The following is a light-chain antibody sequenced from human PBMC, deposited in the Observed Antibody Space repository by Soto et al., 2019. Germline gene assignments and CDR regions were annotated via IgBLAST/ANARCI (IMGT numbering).Light chain of an antibody. CDR3: MEATHSIT. V-gene: IGKV2-24*01. CDR1: QSLVHSDGNTY. J-gene: IGKJ5*01. Sequence: DVVINRTALSSPVTLGQPASISCRSSQSLVHSDGNTYLSLLQQRPGQPPRLLIYKISNRFSGIPDRFSGSGAGTDFTLKISRVEAEDVGVYYCMEATHSITFGQGTRLEIK. CDR2: KIS.